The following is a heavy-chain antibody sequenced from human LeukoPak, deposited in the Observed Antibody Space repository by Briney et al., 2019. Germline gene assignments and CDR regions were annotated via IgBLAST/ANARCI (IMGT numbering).Heavy chain of an antibody. Sequence: SETLSPTCTVSGGSISSSSYYWGWIRQPPGKGLEWIGSIHYSGSTYYNPSLKSRVTISVDTSKNQFSLKLSSVTAADTAVYYCARLWIQLWPFDYWGQGTLVTVSS. J-gene: IGHJ4*02. V-gene: IGHV4-39*01. CDR1: GGSISSSSYY. CDR3: ARLWIQLWPFDY. CDR2: IHYSGST. D-gene: IGHD5-18*01.